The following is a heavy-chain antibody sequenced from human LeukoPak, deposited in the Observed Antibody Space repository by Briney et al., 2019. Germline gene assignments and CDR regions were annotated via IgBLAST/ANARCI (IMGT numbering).Heavy chain of an antibody. CDR3: ARAFFGDYSNYYFDY. J-gene: IGHJ4*02. CDR2: IIPIFGTA. D-gene: IGHD4-11*01. CDR1: GGTLSSYA. Sequence: SVKVSCKASGGTLSSYAISWVRQAPGQGLEWMGGIIPIFGTANYAQKFQGRVTITTDESTSTAYMELSSLRSEDTAVYYCARAFFGDYSNYYFDYWGQGTLVTVYS. V-gene: IGHV1-69*05.